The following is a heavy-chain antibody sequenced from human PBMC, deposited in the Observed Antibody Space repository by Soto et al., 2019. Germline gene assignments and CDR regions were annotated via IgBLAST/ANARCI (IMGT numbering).Heavy chain of an antibody. CDR1: GGSFSGYY. Sequence: PSETLSLTCAVYGGSFSGYYWSWIRQPPGKGLEWIGEINHSGSTNCNPSLKSRVTISVDTSKNQFSLKLSSVTAADTAVYYCARLPLSSYYGMDVWGQGTTVTVSS. CDR2: INHSGST. D-gene: IGHD2-2*01. CDR3: ARLPLSSYYGMDV. V-gene: IGHV4-34*01. J-gene: IGHJ6*02.